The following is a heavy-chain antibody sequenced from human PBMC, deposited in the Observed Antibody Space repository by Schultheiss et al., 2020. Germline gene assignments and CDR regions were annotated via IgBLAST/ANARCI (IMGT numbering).Heavy chain of an antibody. CDR3: ASASITIFGVAVYPPNYYGMDV. CDR1: GYTFTGYY. Sequence: ASVKVSCKASGYTFTGYYMHWVRQAPGQGLEWMGWINPNSGGTNYAQKFQGRVTMTRDTSISTAYMELSRLRSDDTAVYYCASASITIFGVAVYPPNYYGMDVWGQGTTVTVSS. D-gene: IGHD3-3*01. CDR2: INPNSGGT. J-gene: IGHJ6*02. V-gene: IGHV1-2*02.